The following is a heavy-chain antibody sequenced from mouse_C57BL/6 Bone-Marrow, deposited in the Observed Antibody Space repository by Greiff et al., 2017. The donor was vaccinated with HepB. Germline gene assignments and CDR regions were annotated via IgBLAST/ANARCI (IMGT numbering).Heavy chain of an antibody. V-gene: IGHV1-81*01. CDR2: IYPRSGNT. J-gene: IGHJ3*01. CDR3: ARGSPAWFAC. CDR1: GYTFTSYG. Sequence: QVQLKESGAELARPGASVKLSCKASGYTFTSYGISWVKQRTGQGLEWIGEIYPRSGNTYYNEKFKGTATLTADKSSSTAYMELRSLTSEDSAVYFCARGSPAWFACWGQGTLVTGSA. D-gene: IGHD1-1*02.